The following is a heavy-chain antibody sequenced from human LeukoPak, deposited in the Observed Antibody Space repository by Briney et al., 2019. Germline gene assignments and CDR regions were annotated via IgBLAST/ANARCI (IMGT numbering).Heavy chain of an antibody. D-gene: IGHD1-26*01. CDR3: ARAIVGHTGDY. V-gene: IGHV3-33*01. CDR2: IWYEGTNE. J-gene: IGHJ4*02. CDR1: GFTFSNRA. Sequence: PGGSLRLSCAASGFTFSNRAMHWVRQAPGKGLEWVAVIWYEGTNEYYAEAVKGRFTISRDNSKNTLYLQMNSLRAEDSAVYYCARAIVGHTGDYWGQGTLVTVAS.